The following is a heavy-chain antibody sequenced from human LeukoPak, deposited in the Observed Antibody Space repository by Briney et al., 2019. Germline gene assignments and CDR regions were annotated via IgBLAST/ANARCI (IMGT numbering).Heavy chain of an antibody. CDR2: ISSSGSSI. CDR1: GFTFSSYE. V-gene: IGHV3-48*03. J-gene: IGHJ4*02. CDR3: ARVGYSSGYSFDY. D-gene: IGHD5-18*01. Sequence: PGGSLRPSCAPSGFTFSSYEMNWVRQAPGKGLEWVSYISSSGSSIYYAGSVKGRFTISRENAKNSLYLQMNSLRAEDTAVYYCARVGYSSGYSFDYWGQGTLVTVSS.